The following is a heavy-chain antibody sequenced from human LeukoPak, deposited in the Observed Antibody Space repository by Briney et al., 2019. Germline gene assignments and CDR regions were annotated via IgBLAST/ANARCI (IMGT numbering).Heavy chain of an antibody. J-gene: IGHJ4*02. V-gene: IGHV4-30-4*08. Sequence: PSETLSLTCTVSDGSMSSQSWCWIRQPPGKGLEWIGYIYYSGSTYYNPSLKSRVTISVDTSKNQFSLKLSSVTAADTAVYYCARGGNYGAFFDYWGQGTLVTVSS. D-gene: IGHD4-17*01. CDR2: IYYSGST. CDR1: DGSMSSQS. CDR3: ARGGNYGAFFDY.